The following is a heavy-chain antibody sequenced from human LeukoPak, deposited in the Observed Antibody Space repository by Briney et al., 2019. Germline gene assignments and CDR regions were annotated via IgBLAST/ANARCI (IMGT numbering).Heavy chain of an antibody. CDR1: GGSFSGYY. D-gene: IGHD4-17*01. CDR3: ARGLLTTVTPFDY. V-gene: IGHV4-34*01. J-gene: IGHJ4*02. CDR2: INHSGST. Sequence: SETLSLTCAVYGGSFSGYYWSWIRRPPGKGLEWIGEINHSGSTNYNPSLKSRVTISVDTSKNQFSLKLSSVTAADTAVYYCARGLLTTVTPFDYWGQGTLVTVSS.